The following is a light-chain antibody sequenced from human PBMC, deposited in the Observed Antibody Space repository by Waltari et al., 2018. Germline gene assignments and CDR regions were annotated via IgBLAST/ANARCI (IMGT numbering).Light chain of an antibody. J-gene: IGLJ1*01. Sequence: QSVLTQPPSVSGAPGQRVTSSCTGGSSNPATGYDRHWYQQLPGTAPKLLISPNIYRPSGVPGRFSGSKSGTSASLIIAGLQAEDAADYYCQSFDISLNGAVFGAGTKVTVL. V-gene: IGLV1-40*01. CDR2: PNI. CDR1: SSNPATGYD. CDR3: QSFDISLNGAV.